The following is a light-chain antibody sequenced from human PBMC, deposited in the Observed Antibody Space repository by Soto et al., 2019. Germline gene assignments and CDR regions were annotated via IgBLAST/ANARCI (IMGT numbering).Light chain of an antibody. V-gene: IGKV3-11*01. CDR3: QHRSNWPSLT. CDR2: DAS. Sequence: EIVLTQSPVTLSLSPGERATLSCRASHSVSSYLAWYQQKPGQAPRLLIYDASIRAADIPARFSASGSGTDFTLTISSLEPEDFAVYYCQHRSNWPSLTFGGGTKVEIK. CDR1: HSVSSY. J-gene: IGKJ4*01.